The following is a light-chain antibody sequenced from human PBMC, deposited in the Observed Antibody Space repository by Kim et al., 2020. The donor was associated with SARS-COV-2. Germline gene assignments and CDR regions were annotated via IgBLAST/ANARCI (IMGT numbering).Light chain of an antibody. J-gene: IGKJ1*01. CDR2: DAS. Sequence: SVGDRVTITCRASQGISSALAWYQQKPGKAPKLLIYDASSLESGVPSRFSGSGSGTDFTLTISSLQPEDFATYYCQQFNSYLPGGFGQGTKVDIK. V-gene: IGKV1-13*02. CDR3: QQFNSYLPGG. CDR1: QGISSA.